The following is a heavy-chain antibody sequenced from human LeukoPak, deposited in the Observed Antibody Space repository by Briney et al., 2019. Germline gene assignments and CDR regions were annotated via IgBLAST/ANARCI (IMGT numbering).Heavy chain of an antibody. V-gene: IGHV3-23*01. CDR3: AKDTLLLLY. CDR1: GFPFSNFA. J-gene: IGHJ4*02. CDR2: ISGSGGDT. D-gene: IGHD2-21*01. Sequence: GGSLRLSCAASGFPFSNFAMSWVRRPPGKGLEWVSAISGSGGDTYYADSVKGRFTISRDNAKSTLYLQMNSLRAEDTALYYCAKDTLLLLYWGQGTLVTVSS.